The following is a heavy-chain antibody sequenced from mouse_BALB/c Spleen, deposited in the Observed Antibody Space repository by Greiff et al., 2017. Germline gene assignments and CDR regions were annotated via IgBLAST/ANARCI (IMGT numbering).Heavy chain of an antibody. CDR2: ISSGSSTI. J-gene: IGHJ4*01. Sequence: EVQVVESGGGLVQPGGSRKLSCAASGFTFSSFGMHWVRQAPEKGLEWVAYISSGSSTIYYADTVKGRFTISRDNPKNTLFLQMTSLRSEDTAMYDCARSLPQGMDDWGQGTSVTVSS. D-gene: IGHD6-1*01. CDR1: GFTFSSFG. CDR3: ARSLPQGMDD. V-gene: IGHV5-17*02.